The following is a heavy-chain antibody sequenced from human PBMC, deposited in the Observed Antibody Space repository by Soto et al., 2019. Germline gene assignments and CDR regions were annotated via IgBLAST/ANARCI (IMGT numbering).Heavy chain of an antibody. V-gene: IGHV3-7*01. CDR2: IKSDGSEK. J-gene: IGHJ4*01. CDR1: GFTFSDFW. D-gene: IGHD2-21*02. Sequence: EVQLVESGGGLVQPGGSLRLSCAASGFTFSDFWMTWVRQVPGKGLEWVATIKSDGSEKYYVDSVKGRFTISRDNAKISLYLQMNSLRAEDTSVYYCARDCRVDCRNSDAIDYRGHGTLVTVSS. CDR3: ARDCRVDCRNSDAIDY.